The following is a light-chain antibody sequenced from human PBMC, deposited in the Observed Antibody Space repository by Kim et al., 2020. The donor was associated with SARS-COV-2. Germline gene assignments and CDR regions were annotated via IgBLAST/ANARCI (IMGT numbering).Light chain of an antibody. V-gene: IGKV3-20*01. Sequence: PEASATLSCRASQTVHNNYLAWYQQKPGPAPGLLIFVASRRATGIPERFSGGGTGTDFTLTISGLEPEDFAVYYCQQYGSSPATFGQGTKVDIK. CDR1: QTVHNNY. CDR3: QQYGSSPAT. CDR2: VAS. J-gene: IGKJ2*01.